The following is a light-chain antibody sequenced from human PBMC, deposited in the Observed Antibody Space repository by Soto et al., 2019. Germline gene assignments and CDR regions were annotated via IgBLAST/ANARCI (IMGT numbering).Light chain of an antibody. Sequence: DVVMTQSPLSLPVTLGQPASISCRSSQSLIHSDGSTYLSWFQQRPGQSPRRLIYEVSDRDSGVPDRFSGSGSGTDFTLKISRVEAVDVGVYYCMQGTHWPWTFGQGTEVEIK. J-gene: IGKJ1*01. CDR2: EVS. V-gene: IGKV2-30*02. CDR1: QSLIHSDGSTY. CDR3: MQGTHWPWT.